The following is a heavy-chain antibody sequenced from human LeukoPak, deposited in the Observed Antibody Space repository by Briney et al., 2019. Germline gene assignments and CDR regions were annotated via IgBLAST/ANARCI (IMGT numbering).Heavy chain of an antibody. J-gene: IGHJ4*02. CDR1: GFTFHNAW. D-gene: IGHD3-10*01. V-gene: IGHV3-15*01. CDR2: IKRKFDGGTT. Sequence: GGSLRLSCAGSGFTFHNAWMSWVRQAPGKGLEWVGRIKRKFDGGTTHYPAPGKDRFTISREDAKHTLYLQTNTLKPEDTAVYFCTPDDGSGNFYNRGLDYWGQGTLVTVSS. CDR3: TPDDGSGNFYNRGLDY.